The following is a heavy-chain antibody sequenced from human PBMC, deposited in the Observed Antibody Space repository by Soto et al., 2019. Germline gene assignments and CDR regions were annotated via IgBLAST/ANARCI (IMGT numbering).Heavy chain of an antibody. Sequence: QVQLVLSGAEVKKPGSSVKVSCKASGGTFSSYAISWVRQAPGQGLEWMGGIIPIFGTANYAQKFQGRVTITADESTSTAYMELSSLRSEDTAVYYCARVSPPSGAQYYYDSSGYPPDYWGQGTLVTVSS. CDR2: IIPIFGTA. J-gene: IGHJ4*02. CDR3: ARVSPPSGAQYYYDSSGYPPDY. D-gene: IGHD3-22*01. CDR1: GGTFSSYA. V-gene: IGHV1-69*01.